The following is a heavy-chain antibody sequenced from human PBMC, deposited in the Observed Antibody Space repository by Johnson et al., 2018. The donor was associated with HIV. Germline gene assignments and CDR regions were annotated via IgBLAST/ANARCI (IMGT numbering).Heavy chain of an antibody. CDR3: ASRSYGYVRHAFDI. V-gene: IGHV3-30*02. J-gene: IGHJ3*02. Sequence: QVQLVESGGGVVQPGGSLRLSCAASGFTFSSYGMHWVRQAPGKGLEWVAFIRYDGSNKYYVDSVKGRFTISRDNAKNSLYLQMNSLRAEDTAVYYCASRSYGYVRHAFDIWGQGTMVTVSS. D-gene: IGHD5-18*01. CDR1: GFTFSSYG. CDR2: IRYDGSNK.